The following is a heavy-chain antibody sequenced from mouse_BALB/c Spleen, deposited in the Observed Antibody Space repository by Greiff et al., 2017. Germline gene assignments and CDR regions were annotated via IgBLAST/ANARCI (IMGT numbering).Heavy chain of an antibody. V-gene: IGHV5-6-5*01. J-gene: IGHJ4*01. CDR3: ARGGANWDAMDY. D-gene: IGHD4-1*01. Sequence: EVQGVESGGGLVKPGGSLKLSCAASGFTFSSYAMSWVRQTPEKRLEWVASISSGGSTYYPDSVKGRFTISRDNARNILYLQMSSLRSEDTAMYYCARGGANWDAMDYWGQGTSVTVSS. CDR1: GFTFSSYA. CDR2: ISSGGST.